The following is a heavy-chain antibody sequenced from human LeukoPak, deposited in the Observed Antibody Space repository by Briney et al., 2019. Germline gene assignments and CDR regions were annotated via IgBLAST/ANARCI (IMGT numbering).Heavy chain of an antibody. CDR1: GGSISSYY. Sequence: SETLSLTCTVSGGSISSYYWSWIRQPAGKGLEWIGRIYTSGSTNYNPSPKSRVTMSVDTSKNQSSLKLSSVTAADTAVYYCARETNLNWFDPWGQGTLVTVSS. D-gene: IGHD4/OR15-4a*01. CDR2: IYTSGST. V-gene: IGHV4-4*07. CDR3: ARETNLNWFDP. J-gene: IGHJ5*02.